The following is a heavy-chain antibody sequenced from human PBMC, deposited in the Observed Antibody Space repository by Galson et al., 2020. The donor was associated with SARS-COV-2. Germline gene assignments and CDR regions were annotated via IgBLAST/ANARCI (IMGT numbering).Heavy chain of an antibody. V-gene: IGHV3-74*01. CDR2: INSDGSST. J-gene: IGHJ3*02. CDR3: AKEYYYDSSGPLDAFDI. D-gene: IGHD3-22*01. Sequence: TYSSYWMHWVRQAPGKGLVWVSRINSDGSSTSYSNSVKGRFTISRDNAKNTLYLQMNSLRAEDTAMYYCAKEYYYDSSGPLDAFDIWGQGTMVTVSS. CDR1: TYSSYW.